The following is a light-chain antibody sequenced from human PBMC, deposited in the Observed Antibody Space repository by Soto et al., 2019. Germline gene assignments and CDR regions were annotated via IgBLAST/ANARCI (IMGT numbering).Light chain of an antibody. V-gene: IGLV2-14*01. CDR1: SSDVGGYDY. CDR3: SSYTSSSTYV. CDR2: DVT. J-gene: IGLJ1*01. Sequence: QSALTQPASVSGSPGQSIAISCTGTSSDVGGYDYVSWYQQHPGQAPQLMISDVTHRPPGAPTRFSGSTPDTPASLPISGLQPHDEAASYRSSYTSSSTYVFGTGTKVTVL.